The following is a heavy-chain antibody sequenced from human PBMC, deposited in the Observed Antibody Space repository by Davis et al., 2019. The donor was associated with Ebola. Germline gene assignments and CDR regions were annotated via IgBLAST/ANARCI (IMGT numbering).Heavy chain of an antibody. V-gene: IGHV3-21*01. J-gene: IGHJ1*01. Sequence: PGGSLRLSCAASGFTFSSYSMNWVRQAPGKGLEWVSSISSSSSYIYYADSVKGRFTISRDNAKNSLYLQMNSLRDEDTAVYYCARDTLDSSGYYPFQHWGQGTLVTVSS. D-gene: IGHD3-22*01. CDR1: GFTFSSYS. CDR3: ARDTLDSSGYYPFQH. CDR2: ISSSSSYI.